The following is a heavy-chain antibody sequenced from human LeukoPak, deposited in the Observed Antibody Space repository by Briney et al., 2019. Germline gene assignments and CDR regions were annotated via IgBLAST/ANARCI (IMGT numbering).Heavy chain of an antibody. V-gene: IGHV3-11*01. D-gene: IGHD3-10*01. J-gene: IGHJ4*02. CDR1: GFTFSDYY. Sequence: GRSLRLSCAASGFTFSDYYMSWIRQAPGKGLEWVSYISSSGSTIYYADSVKGRFTISRDNAKNSLYLQMNSLRAEDTAVYYCARDRITMVRGAPDFDYWGQGTLVTVSS. CDR2: ISSSGSTI. CDR3: ARDRITMVRGAPDFDY.